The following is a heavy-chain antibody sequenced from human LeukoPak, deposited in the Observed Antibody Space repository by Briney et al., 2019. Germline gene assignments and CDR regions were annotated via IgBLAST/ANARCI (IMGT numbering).Heavy chain of an antibody. CDR2: ISANTGST. CDR1: GFTFSSYA. CDR3: ARLGTDDYYMDV. V-gene: IGHV3-64*01. J-gene: IGHJ6*03. D-gene: IGHD3-16*01. Sequence: PGGSLRLSCAASGFTFSSYAMHWVRQAPGKGLEYVSAISANTGSTYNANSVKGRFTISRDNSKNTLFLQMGSLRAEDMAVYYCARLGTDDYYMDVWGKGTTVTVSS.